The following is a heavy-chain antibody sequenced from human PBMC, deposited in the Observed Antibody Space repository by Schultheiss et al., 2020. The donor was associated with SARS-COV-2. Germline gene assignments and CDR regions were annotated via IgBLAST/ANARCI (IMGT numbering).Heavy chain of an antibody. V-gene: IGHV3-23*01. J-gene: IGHJ2*01. D-gene: IGHD3-16*02. CDR3: AKFIPRYFDL. CDR1: GFTFSSYA. CDR2: ISGSGNNT. Sequence: GESLKISCAASGFTFSSYAMSWVRQAPGKGLEWVSTISGSGNNTYYADSVKGRFTISRDNSKNTLYLQMNSLRAEDTAVYYCAKFIPRYFDLWGRGTLVTVSS.